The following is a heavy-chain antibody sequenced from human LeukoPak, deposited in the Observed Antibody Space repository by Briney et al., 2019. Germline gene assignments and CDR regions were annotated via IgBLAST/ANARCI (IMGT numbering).Heavy chain of an antibody. CDR3: ARDLRYSSLTLEY. D-gene: IGHD3-3*01. CDR2: INPNSGGT. V-gene: IGHV1-2*02. J-gene: IGHJ4*02. Sequence: ASVKVSCKASGYTFTGYYMHWVRQAPGQGLEWMGWINPNSGGTNYAQKFQGRATMTRDTSISTAYMELSRLRSDDTAVYYCARDLRYSSLTLEYWGQGTLVTVSS. CDR1: GYTFTGYY.